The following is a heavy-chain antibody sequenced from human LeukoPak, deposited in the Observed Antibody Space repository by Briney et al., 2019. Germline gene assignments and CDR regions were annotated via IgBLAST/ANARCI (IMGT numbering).Heavy chain of an antibody. D-gene: IGHD4-17*01. J-gene: IGHJ4*02. V-gene: IGHV3-73*01. CDR1: GFTFSGSA. CDR2: IRSKANSYAT. CDR3: TRLPPSTVTTPHDY. Sequence: SGGSLRLSCAASGFTFSGSAMHWVRQASGKGLEWVGRIRSKANSYATAYAASVKGRFTISRDDSKNTAYLQTNSLKTEDTAVYYCTRLPPSTVTTPHDYWGQGTLVTVSS.